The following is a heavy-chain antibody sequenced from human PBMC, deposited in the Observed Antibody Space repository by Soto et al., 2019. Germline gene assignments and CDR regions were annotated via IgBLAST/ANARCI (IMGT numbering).Heavy chain of an antibody. CDR3: AKHRLAARLPPLDY. D-gene: IGHD6-6*01. CDR1: GFTFSSFV. CDR2: ISGSGGST. Sequence: PGGSLRLSCAASGFTFSSFVMGWVRQAPGKGLQWVSTISGSGGSTYYADSVKGRFTISRDNSKNTLYLQINGLRAEETAIYYCAKHRLAARLPPLDYWGQGTLVTVSS. J-gene: IGHJ4*02. V-gene: IGHV3-23*01.